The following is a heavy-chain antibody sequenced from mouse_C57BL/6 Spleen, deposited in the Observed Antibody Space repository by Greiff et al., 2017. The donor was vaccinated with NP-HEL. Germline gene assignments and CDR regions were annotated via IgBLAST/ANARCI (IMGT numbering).Heavy chain of an antibody. Sequence: QVQLQQSGAELVKPGASVKISCKASGYAFSSYWMNWVKQRPGKGLEWIGQIYPGDGDTNYNGKFKGKATLTADKSSSTAYMQLSSLTSEDSAVYFCARWLLRYAMDYWGQGTSVTVSS. CDR3: ARWLLRYAMDY. V-gene: IGHV1-80*01. CDR1: GYAFSSYW. D-gene: IGHD2-3*01. CDR2: IYPGDGDT. J-gene: IGHJ4*01.